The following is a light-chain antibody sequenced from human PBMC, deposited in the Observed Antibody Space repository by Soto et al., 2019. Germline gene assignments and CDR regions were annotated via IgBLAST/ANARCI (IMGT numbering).Light chain of an antibody. V-gene: IGKV1-12*01. CDR1: QSLDNW. CDR3: QQAKSFPYT. Sequence: DIQMTQSPSSVSASVGDTVTISCRASQSLDNWLAWYQQKPGNAPRLLIYAAYTLENGVPSRFSGSGSGSDFTLTISSLQPEDVATYYYQQAKSFPYTFGQGTKVEI. CDR2: AAY. J-gene: IGKJ2*01.